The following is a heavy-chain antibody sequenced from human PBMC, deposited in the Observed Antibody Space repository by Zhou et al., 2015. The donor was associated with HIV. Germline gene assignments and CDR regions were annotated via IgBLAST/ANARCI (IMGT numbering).Heavy chain of an antibody. V-gene: IGHV1-69*06. CDR3: TRSQFYHDSRGYSFDS. Sequence: QVQLVQSGAEVKKPGSSVKVSCKASGGTFSSYAISWVRQAPGQGLEWMGGIIPIFGTANYAQKFQGRVTITADKSTTIAYMELTTLRSEDTALYFCTRSQFYHDSRGYSFDSWGQGTLVTVSS. CDR2: IIPIFGTA. D-gene: IGHD3-22*01. J-gene: IGHJ4*02. CDR1: GGTFSSYA.